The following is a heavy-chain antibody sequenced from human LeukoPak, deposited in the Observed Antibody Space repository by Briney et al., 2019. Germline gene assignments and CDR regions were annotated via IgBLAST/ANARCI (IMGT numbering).Heavy chain of an antibody. D-gene: IGHD3-22*01. V-gene: IGHV4-61*02. CDR1: GGSIGSGSYS. CDR3: ARCAGHYYDSSGSNPLDY. CDR2: IYTSGST. Sequence: PSETLSLTCTVSGGSIGSGSYSWTWIRQPAGKGLEWIGRIYTSGSTNYNPSLKSRVTISVDTSKNQFSLKLSSVTAADTAVYYCARCAGHYYDSSGSNPLDYWGQGTLVSVSS. J-gene: IGHJ4*02.